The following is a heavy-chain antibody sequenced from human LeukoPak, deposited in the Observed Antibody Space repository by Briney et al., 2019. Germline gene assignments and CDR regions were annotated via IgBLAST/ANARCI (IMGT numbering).Heavy chain of an antibody. J-gene: IGHJ3*01. D-gene: IGHD4-17*01. CDR3: ARGRDDYGDYAS. CDR1: GYTFTIYG. Sequence: ASVKVSCKASGYTFTIYGISCVRQAPGQGLEWMGWISAYNGNTNYAQKLQGRVTMTTDTSTSTAYMELRSLRSDDTAVYYCARGRDDYGDYASWGQGTMVTVSS. CDR2: ISAYNGNT. V-gene: IGHV1-18*04.